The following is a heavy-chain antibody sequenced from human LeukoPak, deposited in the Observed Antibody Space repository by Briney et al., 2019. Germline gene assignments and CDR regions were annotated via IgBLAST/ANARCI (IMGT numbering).Heavy chain of an antibody. D-gene: IGHD2-2*01. Sequence: GGSLRLSCAASGFTFSSYGMHWVRRAPGKGLEWVAFIRYDGSNKYYADSVKGRFTISRDNSKNTLYLQMNSLRAEDTAVYYCAKDQGRYCSSTSCHAWAFDIWGQGTMVTVSS. CDR1: GFTFSSYG. J-gene: IGHJ3*02. CDR2: IRYDGSNK. CDR3: AKDQGRYCSSTSCHAWAFDI. V-gene: IGHV3-30*02.